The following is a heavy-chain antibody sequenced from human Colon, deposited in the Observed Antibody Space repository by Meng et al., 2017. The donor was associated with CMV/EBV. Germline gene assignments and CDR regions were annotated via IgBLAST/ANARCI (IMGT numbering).Heavy chain of an antibody. CDR1: GFTFSAFA. Sequence: GESLKISCAASGFTFSAFAMGWVRQAPGKGLEWVSSVYYGGATYYADSVKGRFSISRDTSKDTLYLQLNSLRADDTAVYFCAGGSGWITDSWGQGTLVTVSS. J-gene: IGHJ4*02. D-gene: IGHD6-19*01. CDR3: AGGSGWITDS. CDR2: YYGGAT. V-gene: IGHV3-23*01.